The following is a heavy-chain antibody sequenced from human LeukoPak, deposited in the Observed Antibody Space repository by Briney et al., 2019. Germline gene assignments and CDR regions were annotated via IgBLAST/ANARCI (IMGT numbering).Heavy chain of an antibody. V-gene: IGHV4-61*01. D-gene: IGHD6-6*01. J-gene: IGHJ4*02. CDR2: IYYSGST. CDR1: GGSISSSSYY. Sequence: SETLSLTCTVSGGSISSSSYYWSWIRQPPGKGLEWIGYIYYSGSTNYNPSLKSRVTISVDTSTNQFSLRLTSVTAADTAVYYCARLYFGGSSRLDYWGQGTLVTVSS. CDR3: ARLYFGGSSRLDY.